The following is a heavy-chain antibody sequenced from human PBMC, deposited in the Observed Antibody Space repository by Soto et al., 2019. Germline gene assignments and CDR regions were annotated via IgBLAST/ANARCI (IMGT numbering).Heavy chain of an antibody. V-gene: IGHV4-59*01. CDR3: GAGWSSPIYFDY. CDR2: IYSSGST. J-gene: IGHJ4*02. CDR1: GGSISSYY. Sequence: ASETLSLTCTVCGGSISSYYWSWFRQPPGKGLEWIGYIYSSGSTNYNPSLKSRVTISVDTSKNQFSLKLSSVTAADTAVYDCGAGWSSPIYFDYWRQGTLVTVSS.